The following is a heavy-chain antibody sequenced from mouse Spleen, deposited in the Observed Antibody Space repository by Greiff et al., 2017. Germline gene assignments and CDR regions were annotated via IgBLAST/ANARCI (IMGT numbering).Heavy chain of an antibody. CDR2: IYPRDGST. CDR1: GYSFTSYD. CDR3: ARIEDYGYDVRFAY. Sequence: QVQLQQSGPELVKPGASVKLSCKASGYSFTSYDINWVKQRPGQGLEWIGWIYPRDGSTKYNEKFKGKATLTVDTSSSTAYMELHSLTSEDSAVYFCARIEDYGYDVRFAYWGQGTLVTVSA. D-gene: IGHD2-2*01. J-gene: IGHJ3*01. V-gene: IGHV1-85*01.